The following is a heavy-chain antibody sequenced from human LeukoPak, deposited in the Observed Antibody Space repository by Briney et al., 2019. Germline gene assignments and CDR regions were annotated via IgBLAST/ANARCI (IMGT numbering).Heavy chain of an antibody. J-gene: IGHJ4*02. D-gene: IGHD6-13*01. CDR3: ARAHASYSSSWYDY. CDR2: MNPNSGNT. Sequence: GASVKVSCKASGYTFTSYDINWVRQATGQGLEWMAYMNPNSGNTGYAQTFQGRVTITWNTSINTAYMELSSLRSDDTALYYCARAHASYSSSWYDYWGQGTLVTVSS. CDR1: GYTFTSYD. V-gene: IGHV1-8*03.